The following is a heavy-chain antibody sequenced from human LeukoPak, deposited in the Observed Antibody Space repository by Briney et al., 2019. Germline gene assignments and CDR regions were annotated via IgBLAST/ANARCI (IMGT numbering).Heavy chain of an antibody. J-gene: IGHJ6*02. CDR3: ANVFYYGMEV. Sequence: GGSLRLSCAASGLIVSNYWMSWVRQAPGKGLEWVANIKQDGSEKYYVDSVKGRFTVSRDNVKNSLYLQMNSLRAEDTAVYYCANVFYYGMEVWGQGTTVTVSS. V-gene: IGHV3-7*01. CDR1: GLIVSNYW. CDR2: IKQDGSEK. D-gene: IGHD5/OR15-5a*01.